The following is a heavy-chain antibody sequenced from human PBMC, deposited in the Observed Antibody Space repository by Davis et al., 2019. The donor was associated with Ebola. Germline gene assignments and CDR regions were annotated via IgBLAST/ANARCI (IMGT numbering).Heavy chain of an antibody. CDR1: GFTFSAYG. CDR2: ISFDGTSK. V-gene: IGHV3-30-3*01. CDR3: AKDVCGGDSCYWDY. Sequence: GESLKISCTASGFTFSAYGFHWVRQAPGKGPEWVAAISFDGTSKYYADSVKGRFTISRDNSKNTLYLQMNSLRAEDTAVYYCAKDVCGGDSCYWDYWGQGTLVTVSS. D-gene: IGHD2-21*01. J-gene: IGHJ4*02.